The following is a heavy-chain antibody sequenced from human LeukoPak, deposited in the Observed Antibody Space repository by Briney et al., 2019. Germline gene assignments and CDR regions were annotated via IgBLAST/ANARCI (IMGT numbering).Heavy chain of an antibody. CDR2: ISYDGSNK. Sequence: GGSLRLSCAASGFTFSSYGMHWVRQAPGKGLEWVAVISYDGSNKYYADSVKGRFTISRDNSKNTPYLQMNSLRAEDTAVYYCASPLRGYCSSTSCYSLWGQGTLVTVSS. J-gene: IGHJ4*02. CDR1: GFTFSSYG. D-gene: IGHD2-2*01. CDR3: ASPLRGYCSSTSCYSL. V-gene: IGHV3-30*03.